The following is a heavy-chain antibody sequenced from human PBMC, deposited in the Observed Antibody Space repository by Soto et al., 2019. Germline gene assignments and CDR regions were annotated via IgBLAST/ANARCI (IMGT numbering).Heavy chain of an antibody. J-gene: IGHJ5*02. Sequence: PGESLKISCKGSGYSFTSYWIGWVRQMPGKGLEWMGIIYPGDSDTRYSPSFQGQVTISADKSISTAYLQWSSLKASDTAMYYCARLVNGDIVVVPAANWCDPWGQGTLVTVSS. CDR2: IYPGDSDT. V-gene: IGHV5-51*01. D-gene: IGHD2-2*01. CDR3: ARLVNGDIVVVPAANWCDP. CDR1: GYSFTSYW.